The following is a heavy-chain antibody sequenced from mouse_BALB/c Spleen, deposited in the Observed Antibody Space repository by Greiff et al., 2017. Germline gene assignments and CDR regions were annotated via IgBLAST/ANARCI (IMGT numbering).Heavy chain of an antibody. V-gene: IGHV3-8*02. CDR2: ISYSGST. J-gene: IGHJ3*01. D-gene: IGHD2-4*01. CDR1: GDSITSGY. CDR3: ARWDYGQAWFAY. Sequence: EVMLVESGPSLVKPSQTLSLTCSVTGDSITSGYWNWIRKFPGNKLEYMGYISYSGSTYYNPSLKSRISITRDTSKNQYYLQLNSVTTEDTATYYCARWDYGQAWFAYWGQGTLVTVSA.